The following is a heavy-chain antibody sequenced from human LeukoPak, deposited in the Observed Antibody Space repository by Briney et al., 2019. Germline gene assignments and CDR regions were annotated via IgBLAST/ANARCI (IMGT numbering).Heavy chain of an antibody. CDR3: AKSLPSGSYFLPFDY. CDR1: GFTFDEFG. V-gene: IGHV3-9*01. J-gene: IGHJ4*02. Sequence: GGSLRLSCEASGFTFDEFGMHWVRHAPGKGLEWVSGISWNGGYIDYADSVKGRFTISRDNAKKSLYLQMSSLRPEDTALYYCAKSLPSGSYFLPFDYWGQGTLVTVSS. D-gene: IGHD1-26*01. CDR2: ISWNGGYI.